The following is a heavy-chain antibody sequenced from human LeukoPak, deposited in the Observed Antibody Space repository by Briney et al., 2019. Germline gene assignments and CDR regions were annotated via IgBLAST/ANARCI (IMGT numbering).Heavy chain of an antibody. Sequence: SETLSLTCTVSGGSISSYYWSWIRQPPGKGLEWIGYIYYSGSTNYNPSLKSRVTISVDTSKNQFSLKLSSVTAADTAVYYCARGGYYRYFDYWGQGTLVTVSS. CDR1: GGSISSYY. V-gene: IGHV4-59*12. D-gene: IGHD3-22*01. J-gene: IGHJ4*02. CDR2: IYYSGST. CDR3: ARGGYYRYFDY.